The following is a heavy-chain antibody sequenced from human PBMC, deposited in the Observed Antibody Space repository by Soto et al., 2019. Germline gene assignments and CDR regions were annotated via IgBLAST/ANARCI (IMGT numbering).Heavy chain of an antibody. Sequence: QVQLQESGPGLVKPSETLSLTCTVSGGSISSYYWSWIRQPPGKGLEWIGYIYYSGSTNYNPSLNSRVTISVDTSKNQCSLKLSSVTAADTAVYYCARVGYSYGYDYWGQGTLVTVSS. CDR3: ARVGYSYGYDY. J-gene: IGHJ4*02. CDR2: IYYSGST. V-gene: IGHV4-59*01. CDR1: GGSISSYY. D-gene: IGHD5-18*01.